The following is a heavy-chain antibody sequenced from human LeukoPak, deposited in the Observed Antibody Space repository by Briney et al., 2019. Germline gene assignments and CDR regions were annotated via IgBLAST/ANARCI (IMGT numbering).Heavy chain of an antibody. CDR1: GGTFISYA. V-gene: IGHV1-2*02. J-gene: IGHJ4*02. CDR3: ARDGPGSGKTYFDY. D-gene: IGHD3-10*01. CDR2: INPNSGGT. Sequence: ASVKVSCKPSGGTFISYAISWVRQAPGQGREWMGWINPNSGGTNYAQKFQGRVTMTRDTSISTAYMELSRLSSDDTAVYYCARDGPGSGKTYFDYWGQGTVVTVSS.